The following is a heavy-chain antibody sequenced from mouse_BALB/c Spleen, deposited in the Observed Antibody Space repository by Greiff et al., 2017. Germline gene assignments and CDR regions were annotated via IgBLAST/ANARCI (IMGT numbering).Heavy chain of an antibody. CDR2: ISDGGSYT. CDR1: GFTFSDYY. J-gene: IGHJ4*01. Sequence: EVLLVESGGGLVKPGGSLKLSCAASGFTFSDYYMYWVRQTPENRLEWVAIISDGGSYTYYPDSVQGRFTVSRDNAKTNLYLQMSRLKSEDTAMFYGARGGGYAMDYWGQGTSVTVAS. V-gene: IGHV5-4*02. CDR3: ARGGGYAMDY.